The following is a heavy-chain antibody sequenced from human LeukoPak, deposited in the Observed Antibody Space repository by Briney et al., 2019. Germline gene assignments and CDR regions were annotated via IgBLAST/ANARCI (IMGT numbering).Heavy chain of an antibody. CDR3: ARGYYDSSGYGLTPFDY. Sequence: ASVKVSCKASGGTFIRHAISWVRQAPGQGLEWMGGIIPIFGTANYAQKFQGRVTITADESTSTAYMELSSLRSEDTAVYYCARGYYDSSGYGLTPFDYWGQGTLVTVSS. V-gene: IGHV1-69*13. CDR2: IIPIFGTA. CDR1: GGTFIRHA. D-gene: IGHD3-22*01. J-gene: IGHJ4*02.